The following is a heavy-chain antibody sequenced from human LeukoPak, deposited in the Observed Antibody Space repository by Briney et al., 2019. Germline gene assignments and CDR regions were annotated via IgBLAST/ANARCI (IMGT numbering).Heavy chain of an antibody. J-gene: IGHJ5*02. Sequence: ASVKVSFKASGYTFTSYYMHWVRQAPGQGLEWMGIINPSGGSTSYAQKFQGRVTMTRDMSTSTVYMELSSLRSEDTAVYYCARDGQQLVMYNWFDPWGQGTLVTVSS. CDR2: INPSGGST. CDR1: GYTFTSYY. D-gene: IGHD6-13*01. CDR3: ARDGQQLVMYNWFDP. V-gene: IGHV1-46*01.